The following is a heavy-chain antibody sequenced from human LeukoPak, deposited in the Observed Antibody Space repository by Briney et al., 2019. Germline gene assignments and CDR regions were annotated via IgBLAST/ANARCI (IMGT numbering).Heavy chain of an antibody. J-gene: IGHJ4*02. D-gene: IGHD3-16*02. CDR2: INHSGST. Sequence: RTSETLSITCAVYGGSFSGYYWSWIRQPPGKGLEWIGEINHSGSTNYNPSLKSRVTISVDTSKNQFSLKLSSVTAADTAVYYCARGDPLRLGELSFDYWGQGTLVTVSS. V-gene: IGHV4-34*01. CDR3: ARGDPLRLGELSFDY. CDR1: GGSFSGYY.